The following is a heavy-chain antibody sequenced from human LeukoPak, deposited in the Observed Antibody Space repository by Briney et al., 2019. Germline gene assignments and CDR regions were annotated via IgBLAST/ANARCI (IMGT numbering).Heavy chain of an antibody. CDR3: ARVRDDYTYFDC. J-gene: IGHJ4*02. CDR1: GFTFSSYW. D-gene: IGHD4-11*01. CDR2: INSDGSRT. V-gene: IGHV3-74*01. Sequence: SGGSLRLSCAASGFTFSSYWMHWVRQAPGKGLMWVSRINSDGSRTTYADSVRGRLTISRDNAKSTLYLQMNSLRAEDTAVYYCARVRDDYTYFDCWGQGTLVTVSS.